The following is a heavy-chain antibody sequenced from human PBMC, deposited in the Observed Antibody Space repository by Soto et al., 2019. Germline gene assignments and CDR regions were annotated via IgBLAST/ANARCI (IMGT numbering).Heavy chain of an antibody. CDR3: ARDRGLGNDVLTGFPLDN. D-gene: IGHD3-9*01. J-gene: IGHJ4*02. V-gene: IGHV3-21*05. CDR2: ISSSSSYI. CDR1: GFSFSSYS. Sequence: PGGSLRLSCAASGFSFSSYSMNWVRQAPGKGLEWVSYISSSSSYIYYADFAKGRFTISRDNAKNSLYLQMNDLRAEDTAMYYCARDRGLGNDVLTGFPLDNWGQGTLVTVS.